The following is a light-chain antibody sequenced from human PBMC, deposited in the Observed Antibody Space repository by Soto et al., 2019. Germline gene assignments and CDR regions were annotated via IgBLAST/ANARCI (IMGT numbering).Light chain of an antibody. CDR2: GAS. J-gene: IGKJ3*01. Sequence: EIVLTQSPGTLSLSPGERATLSCRASQSVSSSYLGWYQQKPGQAPRLLIYGASSRATGIPDRFSGSGSVTDFTLTISRLEPEDFAVYYCQQYGSSFSFTFGPGTKVDIK. CDR3: QQYGSSFSFT. CDR1: QSVSSSY. V-gene: IGKV3-20*01.